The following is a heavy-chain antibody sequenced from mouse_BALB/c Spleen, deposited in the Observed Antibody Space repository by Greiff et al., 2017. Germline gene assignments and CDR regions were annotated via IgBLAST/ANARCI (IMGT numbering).Heavy chain of an antibody. V-gene: IGHV5-6*01. J-gene: IGHJ4*01. CDR1: GFTFSSYG. CDR2: ISSGGSYT. CDR3: ARHEALLGDY. Sequence: EVKLVESGGDLVKPGGSLKLSCAASGFTFSSYGMSWVRRTPDKRLEWVATISSGGSYTYYPDSVKGRFTISRDNAKNTLYLQMSSLKSEDTAMYYCARHEALLGDYWGQGTSVTVSS.